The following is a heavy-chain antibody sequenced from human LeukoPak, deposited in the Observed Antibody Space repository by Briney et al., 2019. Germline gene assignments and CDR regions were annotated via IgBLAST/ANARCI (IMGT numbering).Heavy chain of an antibody. D-gene: IGHD6-13*01. CDR1: GGSISSSSYY. Sequence: SETLSLTCTVSGGSISSSSYYWGWSRQPPGKGLEWIGSVYYSGSTYYNPSLKSRVTISVDTSKNQFSLKLSSVTAADTAVYYCASTGPPEYSSSWYGPHYYYYYGMDVWGQGITVTVSS. V-gene: IGHV4-39*07. CDR3: ASTGPPEYSSSWYGPHYYYYYGMDV. CDR2: VYYSGST. J-gene: IGHJ6*02.